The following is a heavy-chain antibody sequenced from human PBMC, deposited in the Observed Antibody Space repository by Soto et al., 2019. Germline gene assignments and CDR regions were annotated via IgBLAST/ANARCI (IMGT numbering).Heavy chain of an antibody. CDR1: GGTFSSYA. V-gene: IGHV1-69*01. Sequence: QVQLVQSGAEVKKPGSSVKVSCKASGGTFSSYAISWVRQAPGQGLGWMGGIIPIFGTANYAQKVQGRVTITADESTNTAYMEPTSLTSDDTAVYYCAAPGGSSSPPYYYYGMDLWGQGTTVTVSS. CDR2: IIPIFGTA. J-gene: IGHJ6*02. CDR3: AAPGGSSSPPYYYYGMDL. D-gene: IGHD6-6*01.